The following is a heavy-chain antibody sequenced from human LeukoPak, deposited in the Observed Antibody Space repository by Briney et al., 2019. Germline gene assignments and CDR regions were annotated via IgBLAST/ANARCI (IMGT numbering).Heavy chain of an antibody. CDR2: INPNSGGT. J-gene: IGHJ4*01. CDR1: GYTFTGYY. Sequence: GASVKVSCKASGYTFTGYYMHWVRQAPGQGLEWMGWINPNSGGTNYAQKFQGRDTMTRDTSISTAYMELSRLRSDDTAVYYCARDLSGSCLRWGQEPWSPSPQ. V-gene: IGHV1-2*02. D-gene: IGHD1-26*01. CDR3: ARDLSGSCLR.